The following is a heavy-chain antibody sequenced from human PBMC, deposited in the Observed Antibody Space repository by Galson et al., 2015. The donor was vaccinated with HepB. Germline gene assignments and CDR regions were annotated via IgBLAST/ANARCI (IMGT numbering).Heavy chain of an antibody. J-gene: IGHJ4*02. CDR3: AKAYDFWCALVS. CDR2: ISWNSGII. D-gene: IGHD3-3*01. CDR1: GFNFDEFA. V-gene: IGHV3-9*01. Sequence: SLRLSCAASGFNFDEFAMHWVRQRPGKGLEWVSGISWNSGIIDYADSVKGRFTISRDNAKTSLFLQLRRLRAEDTAFYYCAKAYDFWCALVSWGQGTLVTVSS.